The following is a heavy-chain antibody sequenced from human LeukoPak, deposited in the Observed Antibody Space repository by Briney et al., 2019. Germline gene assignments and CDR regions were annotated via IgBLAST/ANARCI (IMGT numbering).Heavy chain of an antibody. CDR3: ARDQGPVDWFDP. CDR2: IYYSGST. V-gene: IGHV4-39*07. J-gene: IGHJ5*02. Sequence: SETLSLTCTVSGGSISSSSYYWGWICQPPGKGLEWIGSIYYSGSTYYNPSLKSRVTISVDTSKNQFSLKLSSVTAADTAVYYCARDQGPVDWFDPWGQGSLVTVSS. CDR1: GGSISSSSYY.